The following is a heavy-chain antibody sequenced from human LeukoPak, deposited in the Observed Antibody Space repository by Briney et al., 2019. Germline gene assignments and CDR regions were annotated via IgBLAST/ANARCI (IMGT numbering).Heavy chain of an antibody. J-gene: IGHJ4*02. Sequence: GGSLRLSCTGSGVTFEDYYLSWIRQAPGKGLEWISYVSSTGGDKFYADPVKGRFTISRDNAKNSVYLAMNSLRVEDTAVYYCARIGYSSSSLDYWGQGTLVTVSS. CDR1: GVTFEDYY. CDR3: ARIGYSSSSLDY. D-gene: IGHD6-6*01. CDR2: VSSTGGDK. V-gene: IGHV3-11*04.